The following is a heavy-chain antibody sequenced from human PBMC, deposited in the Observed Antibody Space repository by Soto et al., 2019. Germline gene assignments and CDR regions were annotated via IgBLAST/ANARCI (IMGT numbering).Heavy chain of an antibody. Sequence: SETLSITCTFSVGSISIYYWSWIRQPPGKGLEWIGYIYYSGSTNYNPSLKSRVTISVDTSKNQFSLKLSSVTAADTAVYYCARGIEVAGNFDYWGQGTMVTVSS. D-gene: IGHD6-19*01. J-gene: IGHJ4*02. CDR2: IYYSGST. CDR1: VGSISIYY. CDR3: ARGIEVAGNFDY. V-gene: IGHV4-59*01.